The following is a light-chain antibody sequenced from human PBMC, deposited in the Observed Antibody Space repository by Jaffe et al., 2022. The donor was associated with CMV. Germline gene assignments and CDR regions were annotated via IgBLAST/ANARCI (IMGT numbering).Light chain of an antibody. CDR2: KAS. CDR3: QQSDAYPIT. Sequence: DIQMTQSPSTLSASVGDRVTITCRASQTIRSWLAWYQQKPGKAPKLLIYKASSLKSGVPARFSGSGYGTEFTLTISSLQPDDFAMYYCQQSDAYPITFGEGTRLEIK. J-gene: IGKJ5*01. V-gene: IGKV1-5*03. CDR1: QTIRSW.